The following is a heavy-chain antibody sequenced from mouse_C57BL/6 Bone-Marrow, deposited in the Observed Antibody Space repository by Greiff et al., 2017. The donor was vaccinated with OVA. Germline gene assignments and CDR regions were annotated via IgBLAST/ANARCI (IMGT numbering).Heavy chain of an antibody. D-gene: IGHD2-12*01. CDR2: ISDGGSYT. CDR1: GFTFSSYA. J-gene: IGHJ3*01. Sequence: EVMLVESGGGLVKPGGSLKLSCAASGFTFSSYAMSWVRQTPEKRLEWVATISDGGSYTYYPDNVKGRFTISRDNAKNNLYLQMSHLKSEDTAMYYCARERPPEIAYWGQGTLVTVSA. V-gene: IGHV5-4*01. CDR3: ARERPPEIAY.